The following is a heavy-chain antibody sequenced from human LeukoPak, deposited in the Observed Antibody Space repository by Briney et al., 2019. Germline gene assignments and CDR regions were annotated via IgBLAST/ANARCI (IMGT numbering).Heavy chain of an antibody. Sequence: SETLSLTCTVSGGSISSSSYYWGWIRQPPGKGLEWIGYIYYSGSTNYNPSLKSRVTISVDTSKNQFSLKLRSVTAADTAVYYCARVTGYMIEDYFDYWGQGILVTVSS. CDR3: ARVTGYMIEDYFDY. CDR2: IYYSGST. CDR1: GGSISSSSYY. V-gene: IGHV4-39*07. D-gene: IGHD3-9*01. J-gene: IGHJ4*02.